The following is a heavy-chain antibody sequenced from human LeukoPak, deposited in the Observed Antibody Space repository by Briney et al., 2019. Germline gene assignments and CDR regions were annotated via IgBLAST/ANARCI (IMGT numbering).Heavy chain of an antibody. CDR1: GYTFTGYY. CDR3: AREEVTGAYYVH. Sequence: ASVKVSCKASGYTFTGYYMHWVRQAPGQGLEWMGWINPNSGGTNYAQKFQGRVTMTRDTSLNTAYMELNRLISDDAAVYYCAREEVTGAYYVHWGQGTLVTVSS. D-gene: IGHD1-26*01. J-gene: IGHJ4*02. V-gene: IGHV1-2*02. CDR2: INPNSGGT.